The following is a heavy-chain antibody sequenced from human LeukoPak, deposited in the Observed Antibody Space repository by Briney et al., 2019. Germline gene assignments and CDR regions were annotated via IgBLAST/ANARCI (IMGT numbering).Heavy chain of an antibody. CDR2: IYSSGST. CDR3: TRGAGWLIDY. D-gene: IGHD3-16*01. CDR1: GGSISSYY. J-gene: IGHJ4*02. V-gene: IGHV4-59*01. Sequence: PSETLSLTCTVSGGSISSYYWSWIRQPPGKGLEWIGYIYSSGSTNYNPSLKSRLTISADTSKNQFSLKLNSMTTADTAVYYCTRGAGWLIDYWGQGILVTVSS.